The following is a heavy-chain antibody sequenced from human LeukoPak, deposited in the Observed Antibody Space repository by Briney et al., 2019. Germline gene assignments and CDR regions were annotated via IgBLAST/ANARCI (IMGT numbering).Heavy chain of an antibody. J-gene: IGHJ4*02. CDR3: ARDSIPPETNAFDY. CDR2: INAGNGNT. D-gene: IGHD2-2*02. CDR1: GCTFTSYA. Sequence: ASVKVSCKASGCTFTSYAMHWVRQAPGQRLEWMGWINAGNGNTKYSQKFQGRVTITRDTSASTAYMELSSLRSEDTAVYYCARDSIPPETNAFDYWGQGTLVTVSS. V-gene: IGHV1-3*01.